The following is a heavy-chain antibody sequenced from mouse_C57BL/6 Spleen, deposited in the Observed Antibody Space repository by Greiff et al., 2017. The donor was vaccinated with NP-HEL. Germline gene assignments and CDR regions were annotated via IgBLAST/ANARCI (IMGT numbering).Heavy chain of an antibody. CDR3: ARSLTTVVATDY. J-gene: IGHJ2*01. CDR2: IYPGDGDT. D-gene: IGHD1-1*01. Sequence: QVQLKESGPELVKPGASVKISCKASGYAFSSSWMNWVKQRPGKGLEWIGRIYPGDGDTNSNGKFKGKATLTADKSSSTAYMQLSSLTSEDSAVYFCARSLTTVVATDYWGQGTTLTVSS. CDR1: GYAFSSSW. V-gene: IGHV1-82*01.